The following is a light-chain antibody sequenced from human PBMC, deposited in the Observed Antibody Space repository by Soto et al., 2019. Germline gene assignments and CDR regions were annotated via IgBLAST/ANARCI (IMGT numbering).Light chain of an antibody. CDR2: AAS. Sequence: EILLTQSPGTLSWSPGEKATLSCRGSQAVRSNYLAWYQKKPGQAPRLVMFAASSAGTGIPDRLSGGGSGTDFTLTISRMENEDFAVYYCHQYDRSPRTFGQGTKVDIK. CDR3: HQYDRSPRT. V-gene: IGKV3-20*01. CDR1: QAVRSNY. J-gene: IGKJ1*01.